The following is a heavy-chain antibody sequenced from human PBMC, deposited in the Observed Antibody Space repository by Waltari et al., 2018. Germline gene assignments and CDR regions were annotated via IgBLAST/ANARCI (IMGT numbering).Heavy chain of an antibody. V-gene: IGHV4-38-2*02. J-gene: IGHJ4*02. CDR2: IYHVGTT. Sequence: QVQLQESGPRLVQPSATLSLTFGGSGFSIRSGHSWGWNRQAPGKGLEGVGGIYHVGTTYYNPSRKGRVTMSVDTSKNQCSLRLTSVTAADTAVYFCARDGRDALDYWGRGILVTVSS. CDR1: GFSIRSGHS. CDR3: ARDGRDALDY.